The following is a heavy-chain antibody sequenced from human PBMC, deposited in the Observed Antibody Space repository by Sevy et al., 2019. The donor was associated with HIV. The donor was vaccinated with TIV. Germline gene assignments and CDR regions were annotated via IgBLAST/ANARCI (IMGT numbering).Heavy chain of an antibody. J-gene: IGHJ4*02. CDR1: GFTFSDYG. CDR2: IGYNGADR. CDR3: VKNTASAGTGGFDY. D-gene: IGHD6-13*01. Sequence: GGSLRLSCTTSGFTFSDYGMHWVRQAPGKGLEWVTFIGYNGADRYYSDSVKGRFAISRDNSKNTLLLQMNSLRAEDTAIYYCVKNTASAGTGGFDYWGRGALVTVSS. V-gene: IGHV3-30*02.